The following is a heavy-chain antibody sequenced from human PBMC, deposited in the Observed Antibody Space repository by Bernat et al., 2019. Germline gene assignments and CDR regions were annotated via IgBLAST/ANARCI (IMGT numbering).Heavy chain of an antibody. CDR2: ISWNSGSI. Sequence: EVQLVESGGGLVQPGRSLRLSCAASGFTFDDYAMHWVRQAPGKVLEWVSGISWNSGSIGYADSVKGRFTISRDNAKNSLYLQMNSLRAEDTALYYCAKDSYYYDSSGYLHYWGQGTLVTVSS. D-gene: IGHD3-22*01. J-gene: IGHJ4*02. CDR1: GFTFDDYA. V-gene: IGHV3-9*01. CDR3: AKDSYYYDSSGYLHY.